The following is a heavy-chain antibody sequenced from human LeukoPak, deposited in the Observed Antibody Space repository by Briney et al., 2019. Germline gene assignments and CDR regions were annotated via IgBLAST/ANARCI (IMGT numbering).Heavy chain of an antibody. Sequence: KPSETLSLTCTVSGGSISSYYWSWIRQPPGKGLEWIGYIYYSGSTNYNPSLKSRVTLSVDTSKNQFSLKVSSATAADTAVYYCAGHGTTGANLNWFDPWGQGTLVTVSS. V-gene: IGHV4-59*01. CDR3: AGHGTTGANLNWFDP. CDR2: IYYSGST. D-gene: IGHD1-1*01. CDR1: GGSISSYY. J-gene: IGHJ5*02.